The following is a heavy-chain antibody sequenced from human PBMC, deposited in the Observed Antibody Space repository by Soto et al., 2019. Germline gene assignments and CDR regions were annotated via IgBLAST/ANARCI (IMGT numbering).Heavy chain of an antibody. V-gene: IGHV4-59*08. Sequence: SETLSLTCTVSGGSISSYYWSWIRQPPGKGLEWIGYIYYSGSTNYNPSLKSRVTISVDTSKNQFSLKLSSVTAADTAVYYCARGFGSSYGDWFDPWGQGTLVTVSS. D-gene: IGHD6-6*01. CDR1: GGSISSYY. CDR3: ARGFGSSYGDWFDP. J-gene: IGHJ5*02. CDR2: IYYSGST.